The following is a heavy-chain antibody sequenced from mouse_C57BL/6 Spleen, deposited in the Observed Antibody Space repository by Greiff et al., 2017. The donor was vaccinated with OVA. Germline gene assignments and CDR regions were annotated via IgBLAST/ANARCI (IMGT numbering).Heavy chain of an antibody. J-gene: IGHJ4*01. CDR3: ERGGGYYRYAMDY. Sequence: EVQLQESGGGLVKPGGSLKLSCAASGFTFSDYGMHWVRQAPEKGLEWVAYISSGSSTIYYADTVKGRFTISRDNAKNTLFLQMTRLRSEDTAMYYCERGGGYYRYAMDYWGQGTSVTVSS. V-gene: IGHV5-17*01. CDR2: ISSGSSTI. CDR1: GFTFSDYG. D-gene: IGHD2-3*01.